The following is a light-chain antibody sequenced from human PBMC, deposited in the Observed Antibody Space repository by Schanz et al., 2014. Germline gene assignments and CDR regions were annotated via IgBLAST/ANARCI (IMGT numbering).Light chain of an antibody. J-gene: IGKJ2*01. CDR2: AAS. V-gene: IGKV1-9*01. CDR3: QQYDNLPYT. CDR1: QGISSY. Sequence: IQLTQSPSSLSASVGDRVTLTCRASQGISSYLAWYQQKPGKAPKLLIYAASSLQSGVPSRFSGSGSGTDFTLTISSLQPEDFATYYCQQYDNLPYTFGQGTKLEIK.